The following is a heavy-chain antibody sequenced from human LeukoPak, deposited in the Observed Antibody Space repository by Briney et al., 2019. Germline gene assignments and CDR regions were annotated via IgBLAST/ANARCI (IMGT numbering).Heavy chain of an antibody. D-gene: IGHD6-6*01. CDR1: GGTFSSYA. J-gene: IGHJ4*02. CDR3: VRDWYSSSSLGVDPGDY. Sequence: GASVKVSCKASGGTFSSYAISWVRQAPGQGLEWMGIINPSGGSTSYAQKFQGRVTMTRDTSTSTVYMELSSLRSEDTAVYYCVRDWYSSSSLGVDPGDYWGQGTLVTVSS. V-gene: IGHV1-46*01. CDR2: INPSGGST.